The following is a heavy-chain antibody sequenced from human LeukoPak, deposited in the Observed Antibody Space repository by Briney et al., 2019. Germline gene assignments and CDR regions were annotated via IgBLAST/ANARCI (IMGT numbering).Heavy chain of an antibody. CDR3: ARQFATASADTRGYFDF. CDR1: GASISSSNDY. Sequence: PSETLCLTCTVPGASISSSNDYWGWIRQAPGKGLEWIGSGCNGGSAHYNPPLNSRATIFVYTSKNQFSLRLSYVTAADAAMYSCARQFATASADTRGYFDFWGQGTVVTVSS. V-gene: IGHV4-39*01. CDR2: GCNGGSA. D-gene: IGHD2-2*01. J-gene: IGHJ4*02.